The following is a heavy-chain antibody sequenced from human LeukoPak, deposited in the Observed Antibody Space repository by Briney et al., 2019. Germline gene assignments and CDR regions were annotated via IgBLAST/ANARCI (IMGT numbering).Heavy chain of an antibody. CDR3: ARDRPRARYFDY. CDR2: IIPILNVP. Sequence: AASVKVSCKASGGTFSDYPISWVRQAPGQGLEWMGRIIPILNVPNYAQKFEGGVTITADKSTSTAYMELSSLKSEDTAVYFCARDRPRARYFDYWGQGTLVTVPS. D-gene: IGHD2-15*01. CDR1: GGTFSDYP. V-gene: IGHV1-69*04. J-gene: IGHJ4*02.